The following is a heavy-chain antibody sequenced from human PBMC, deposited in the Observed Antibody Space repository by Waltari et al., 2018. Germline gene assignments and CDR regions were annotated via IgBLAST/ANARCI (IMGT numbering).Heavy chain of an antibody. D-gene: IGHD5-12*01. CDR1: GFTFSSCR. Sequence: EVQLVESGGGLVQPGGSLRLSCAASGFTFSSCRMTWFRQAPGKGLEWVSYISSSSSTKYYTDSVKGRFTISRDNAKNLLYLQMHSLRAGDTAVYYCASSAYDSFKSVDYFYMDVWGKGTTVTVSS. J-gene: IGHJ6*03. CDR3: ASSAYDSFKSVDYFYMDV. CDR2: ISSSSSTK. V-gene: IGHV3-48*04.